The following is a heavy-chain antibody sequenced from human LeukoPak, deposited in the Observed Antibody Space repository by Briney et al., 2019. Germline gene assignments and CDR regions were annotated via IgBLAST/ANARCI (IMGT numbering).Heavy chain of an antibody. V-gene: IGHV4-39*01. CDR2: IYYSGST. J-gene: IGHJ6*02. D-gene: IGHD2-15*01. Sequence: SETLSLTCTVSGGSISSSSYYWGWIRQPPGKGLVWIGSIYYSGSTYYNPSLKSRVTISVDTSKNQFSLKLSSVTAADTAVYYCASPFLGYCSGGSCPKTYYYYGMDVWGQGTTVTVSS. CDR1: GGSISSSSYY. CDR3: ASPFLGYCSGGSCPKTYYYYGMDV.